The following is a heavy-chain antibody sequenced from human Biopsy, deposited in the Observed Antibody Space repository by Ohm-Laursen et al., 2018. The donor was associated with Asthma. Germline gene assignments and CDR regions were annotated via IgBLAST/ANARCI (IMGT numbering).Heavy chain of an antibody. CDR2: IHYSGST. J-gene: IGHJ4*02. D-gene: IGHD2-15*01. V-gene: IGHV4-59*07. Sequence: SDTLSLTWTVSGVSISSYYWTWIRQPPGKGLEWIGNIHYSGSTYSNPSLKSRVTISVDTSKKQISLRLSSVIAADTAVYYCAGFCSGGNCPDHWGQGTLVTVSS. CDR3: AGFCSGGNCPDH. CDR1: GVSISSYY.